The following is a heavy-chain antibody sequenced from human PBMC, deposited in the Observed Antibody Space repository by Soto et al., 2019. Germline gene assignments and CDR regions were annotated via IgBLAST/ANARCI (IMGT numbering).Heavy chain of an antibody. CDR3: ARDALEWPKPSVDY. V-gene: IGHV1-18*01. CDR1: GYTYTSYG. D-gene: IGHD3-3*01. J-gene: IGHJ4*02. Sequence: DSGKISCKASGYTYTSYGISWVRQSPGQGLEWMGWISAYNGNTNYAQKLQGRVTMTTDTSTSTAYMELRSLRSDDTAVYYCARDALEWPKPSVDYWGQGTLVTVSS. CDR2: ISAYNGNT.